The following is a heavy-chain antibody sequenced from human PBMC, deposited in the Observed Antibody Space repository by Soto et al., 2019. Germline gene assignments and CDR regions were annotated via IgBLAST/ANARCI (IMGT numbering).Heavy chain of an antibody. V-gene: IGHV1-18*01. CDR2: ISTYTGNT. Sequence: QVQLVQSGAEVKKPGASVKVSCKASGYTFTSYGISWVRQAPGQGLEWMGWISTYTGNTNYAQKHQGRVTVTTDTSTSTAYVELRSLRSGDTAVYYCARDSSGWSNYFDYWGQGTLVTVSS. J-gene: IGHJ4*02. CDR3: ARDSSGWSNYFDY. D-gene: IGHD6-19*01. CDR1: GYTFTSYG.